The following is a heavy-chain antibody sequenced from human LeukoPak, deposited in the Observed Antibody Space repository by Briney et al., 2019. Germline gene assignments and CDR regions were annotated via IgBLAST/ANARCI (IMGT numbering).Heavy chain of an antibody. CDR2: IYTSGST. Sequence: SETLSLTCTVSGGSISSYYWSWIRQPAGKGLEWIGRIYTSGSTNYNPSLKSRVTISADTSKNHFSLKLNSVTTADTAVYYRTRGAGWLIDYWGQGILVTVSS. CDR3: TRGAGWLIDY. CDR1: GGSISSYY. J-gene: IGHJ4*02. V-gene: IGHV4-4*07. D-gene: IGHD3-16*01.